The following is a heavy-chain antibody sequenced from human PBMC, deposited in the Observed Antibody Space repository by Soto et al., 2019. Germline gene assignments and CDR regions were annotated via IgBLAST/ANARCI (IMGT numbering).Heavy chain of an antibody. CDR3: ARESGGATATLDYYYFYMDV. D-gene: IGHD5-12*01. CDR2: INPNGGVT. V-gene: IGHV1-2*04. CDR1: GDTFNDYY. J-gene: IGHJ6*03. Sequence: QVQLVQSGAEVKRPGASVTVSCRSSGDTFNDYYIHWVRQAPGQGLEWMGSINPNGGVTKYAQKFQGWVSMTRDPSIRTVYMELSRLRSDDPAVYYCARESGGATATLDYYYFYMDVWGTGTTVTVS.